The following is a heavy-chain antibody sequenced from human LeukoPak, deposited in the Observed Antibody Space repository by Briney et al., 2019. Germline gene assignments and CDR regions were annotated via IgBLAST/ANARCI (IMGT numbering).Heavy chain of an antibody. CDR2: INPNSGGT. D-gene: IGHD2-21*01. Sequence: ASVKVSCKASGYTFTGYYMHWVRQAPGQGLEWMGWINPNSGGTNYAQKFQGRVTMTRDTSISTAYMELSRLRSDDTAVYYCARDPRQLWCVGYYFDYWGQGTLVTVSS. CDR1: GYTFTGYY. CDR3: ARDPRQLWCVGYYFDY. J-gene: IGHJ4*02. V-gene: IGHV1-2*02.